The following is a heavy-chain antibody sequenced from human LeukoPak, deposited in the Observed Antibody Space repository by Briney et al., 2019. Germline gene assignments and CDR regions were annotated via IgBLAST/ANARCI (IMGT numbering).Heavy chain of an antibody. D-gene: IGHD5-18*01. J-gene: IGHJ6*02. CDR2: ISSSSSYI. Sequence: GGSLRLSRAVCGFTFSSYSMIWVRQAPGKGLEWVSSISSSSSYIYYADSVKGRFTISRDNAKNSLYLQMNSLRAEDTAVYYCARDSKIQLWLRIVDYYGMDVWGQGTTVTVSS. V-gene: IGHV3-21*01. CDR1: GFTFSSYS. CDR3: ARDSKIQLWLRIVDYYGMDV.